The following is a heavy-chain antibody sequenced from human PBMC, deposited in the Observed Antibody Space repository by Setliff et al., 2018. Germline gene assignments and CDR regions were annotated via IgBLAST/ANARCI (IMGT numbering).Heavy chain of an antibody. J-gene: IGHJ4*02. CDR2: IKQDGSEK. CDR3: VKGGHRGGGYYYYDY. V-gene: IGHV3-7*03. Sequence: GGSLRLSCAASGFSYTTYWMTWVRQAPGKGLEWVANIKQDGSEKYYVDSVEGRFTISRDNAKNSLYLQMNSLRTEDMALYYCVKGGHRGGGYYYYDYWGQGSLVTVSS. D-gene: IGHD5-12*01. CDR1: GFSYTTYW.